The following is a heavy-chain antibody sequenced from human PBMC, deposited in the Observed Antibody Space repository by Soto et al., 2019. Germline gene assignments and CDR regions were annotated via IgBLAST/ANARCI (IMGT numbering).Heavy chain of an antibody. D-gene: IGHD3-3*01. CDR3: AKATPRPLIGFWSNV. J-gene: IGHJ6*02. Sequence: GGSLRLSCAASGFTFSSYAVSCVRQAPGKGLEWVSAISGSGGSTYYADSVKGRFTISRDNSKNTLYLQMNSLRAEDTAVYYCAKATPRPLIGFWSNVWGQGTTVTVSS. CDR1: GFTFSSYA. V-gene: IGHV3-23*01. CDR2: ISGSGGST.